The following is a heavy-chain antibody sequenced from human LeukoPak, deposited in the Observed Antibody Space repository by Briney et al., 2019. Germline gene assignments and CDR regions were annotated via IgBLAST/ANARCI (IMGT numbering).Heavy chain of an antibody. D-gene: IGHD6-6*01. J-gene: IGHJ4*02. Sequence: PSETLSLTCAVYGGSFSGYYWSWIRQPPGKGLEWIGEINHSGSTNYNPSLKSRVTISVDTSKNQFSLKLSSVTAADTAVYYCARGISAARPGRGTNKRPHLPDYWGQGTLVTVSS. CDR3: ARGISAARPGRGTNKRPHLPDY. CDR2: INHSGST. V-gene: IGHV4-34*01. CDR1: GGSFSGYY.